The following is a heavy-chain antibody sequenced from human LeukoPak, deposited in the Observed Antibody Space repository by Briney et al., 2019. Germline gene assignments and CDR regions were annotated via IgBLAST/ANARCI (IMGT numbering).Heavy chain of an antibody. CDR1: GGSFSGYY. CDR2: INHSGST. J-gene: IGHJ4*02. CDR3: ARQNYDYVWGSYRPTHFDY. V-gene: IGHV4-34*01. D-gene: IGHD3-16*02. Sequence: SETLSLTCAVYGGSFSGYYWSWIRQPPGKGLEWLGEINHSGSTNYNPSLKSRVTISVDTSKNQFSLKLSSVTAADTAVYYCARQNYDYVWGSYRPTHFDYWGQGTLVTVSS.